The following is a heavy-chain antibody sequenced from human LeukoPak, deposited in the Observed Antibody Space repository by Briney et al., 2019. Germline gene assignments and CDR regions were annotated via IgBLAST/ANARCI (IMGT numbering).Heavy chain of an antibody. CDR3: ASSASVIAARSMYY. Sequence: SVKVSCKASGGAFSSYAISWVRQAPGQGLEWMGRITPIFGTANYAQKFQGRVTITTDESTSTAYMELSSLRSEDTAVYYCASSASVIAARSMYYWGQGTLVTVSS. CDR2: ITPIFGTA. J-gene: IGHJ4*02. V-gene: IGHV1-69*05. CDR1: GGAFSSYA. D-gene: IGHD6-6*01.